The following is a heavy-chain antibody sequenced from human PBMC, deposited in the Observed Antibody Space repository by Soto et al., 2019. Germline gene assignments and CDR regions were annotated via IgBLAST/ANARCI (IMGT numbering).Heavy chain of an antibody. D-gene: IGHD2-21*02. CDR3: AKTGPMTARIRFDY. V-gene: IGHV3-23*01. CDR2: IDGRDGT. Sequence: EVQLLESGGGLVQPGGSLRLSCAGSVFTFRAYTMAWVRQAPGKGLEWVSGIDGRDGTYYADSVKGRFNISRDSSRNTLFLQMNSLRSDVTAVYYCAKTGPMTARIRFDYWGQRALVTVSS. J-gene: IGHJ4*02. CDR1: VFTFRAYT.